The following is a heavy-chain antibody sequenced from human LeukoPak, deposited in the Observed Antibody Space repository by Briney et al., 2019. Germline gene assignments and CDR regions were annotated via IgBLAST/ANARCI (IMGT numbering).Heavy chain of an antibody. CDR3: TTDSSPPGYFDWLLSLDY. D-gene: IGHD3-9*01. CDR1: GFTFSNAW. J-gene: IGHJ4*02. Sequence: PGGSLRLSCAASGFTFSNAWMSGVRQAPGKELEWVGRIKSKTDGGTTDYAAPVKGRFTISRDDSKNTLYLQMNSLKTEDTAVYYCTTDSSPPGYFDWLLSLDYWGQGTLVTVSS. V-gene: IGHV3-15*01. CDR2: IKSKTDGGTT.